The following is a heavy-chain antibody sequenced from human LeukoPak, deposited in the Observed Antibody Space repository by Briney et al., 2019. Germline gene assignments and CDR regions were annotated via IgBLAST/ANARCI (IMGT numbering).Heavy chain of an antibody. CDR1: GGSISSYY. Sequence: SETLSLTCTVSGGSISSYYWSWLRQPPGKGLEWIGYIYYSGSTNYNPSLKSRVTISVDTSKNQFSLKLSSVTAADTAVYYCARGSLLYGDYVSGWFDPWGQGTLVTVSS. CDR3: ARGSLLYGDYVSGWFDP. J-gene: IGHJ5*02. D-gene: IGHD4-17*01. V-gene: IGHV4-59*01. CDR2: IYYSGST.